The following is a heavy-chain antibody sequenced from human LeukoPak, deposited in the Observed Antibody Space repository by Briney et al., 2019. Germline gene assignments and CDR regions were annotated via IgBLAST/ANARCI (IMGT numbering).Heavy chain of an antibody. J-gene: IGHJ3*02. V-gene: IGHV5-51*01. D-gene: IGHD2-2*01. CDR1: GYSFTSYW. CDR2: IYPGDSDT. CDR3: ARQGTVVVPAATFDI. Sequence: GESLKISCKGSGYSFTSYWIGWVRQMPGKGLEWMGIIYPGDSDTRYSPSFQGQVTISADKSISTAYLQWSSLKASDTAMYYCARQGTVVVPAATFDIWGQGTMVTVSS.